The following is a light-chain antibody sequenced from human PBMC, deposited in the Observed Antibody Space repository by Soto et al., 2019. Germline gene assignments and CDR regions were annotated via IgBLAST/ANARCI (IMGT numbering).Light chain of an antibody. CDR3: QQRSNWLIT. CDR1: QDIERY. J-gene: IGKJ5*01. CDR2: AAA. Sequence: DIQMTQSPSSLSASIGDTITISCRASQDIERYLNWYQKKEGRAPQLLMFAAANLESGVPSRFRGSGSGTDFTLTISGLQPEDFAVYYCQQRSNWLITFGQGTRLEIK. V-gene: IGKV1-39*01.